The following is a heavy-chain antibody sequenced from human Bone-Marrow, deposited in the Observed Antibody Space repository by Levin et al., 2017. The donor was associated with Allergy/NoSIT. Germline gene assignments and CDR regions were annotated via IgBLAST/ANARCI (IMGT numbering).Heavy chain of an antibody. CDR1: GFPLSDYW. V-gene: IGHV3-7*04. CDR2: IKQDGSAT. J-gene: IGHJ6*02. CDR3: ARGTDHRWLQLHYYYGLDV. D-gene: IGHD5-24*01. Sequence: GESLKISCVASGFPLSDYWMTWVRQAPGKGLEWVGNIKQDGSATFYVDSVKGRFTISRDTARNSLYLQMNSLRAEDTAMYYCARGTDHRWLQLHYYYGLDVWGQGTTVTVSS.